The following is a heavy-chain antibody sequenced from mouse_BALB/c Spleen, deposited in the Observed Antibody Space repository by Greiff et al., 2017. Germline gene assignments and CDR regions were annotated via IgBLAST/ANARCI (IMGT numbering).Heavy chain of an antibody. CDR2: IWAGGST. J-gene: IGHJ4*01. V-gene: IGHV2-9*02. Sequence: VKVVESGPGLVAPSQSLSITCTVSGFSLTSYGVHWVRQPPGKGLEWLGVIWAGGSTNYNSALMSRLSISKDNSKSQVFLKMNSLQTDDTAMYYCAREGPLEGDAMDYWGQGTSVTVSS. CDR3: AREGPLEGDAMDY. CDR1: GFSLTSYG.